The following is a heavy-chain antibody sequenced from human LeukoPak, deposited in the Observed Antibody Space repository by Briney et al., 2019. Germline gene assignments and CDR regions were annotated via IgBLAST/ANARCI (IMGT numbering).Heavy chain of an antibody. Sequence: GGSLRLSCAASGFTFSSYAMSWVRQAPGKGLEWVSAISGSGGSTYYADSVKGRFTISRDNSKNTLYLQMNSLRAEDTAVYYCAKGASPSYYDSSGYYLFNYFDYWGQGTLVTVSS. D-gene: IGHD3-22*01. CDR1: GFTFSSYA. V-gene: IGHV3-23*01. CDR2: ISGSGGST. J-gene: IGHJ4*02. CDR3: AKGASPSYYDSSGYYLFNYFDY.